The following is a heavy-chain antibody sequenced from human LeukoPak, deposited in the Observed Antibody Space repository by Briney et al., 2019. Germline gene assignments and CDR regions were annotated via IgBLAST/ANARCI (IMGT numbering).Heavy chain of an antibody. V-gene: IGHV1-46*01. Sequence: ASVKVSCKASGYTFTTYYMHWVRQAPGQGLEWMGIVNPSVGSTTYAQGFQGRVTMSSDTSTSTLYMELSSLRSEDTAVYYCARDPSDVDALDLWSQGTMVTVSS. CDR1: GYTFTTYY. J-gene: IGHJ3*01. CDR3: ARDPSDVDALDL. D-gene: IGHD2-2*01. CDR2: VNPSVGST.